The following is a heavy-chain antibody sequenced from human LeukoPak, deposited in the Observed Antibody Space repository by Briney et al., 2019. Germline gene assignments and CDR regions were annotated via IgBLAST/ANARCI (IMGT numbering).Heavy chain of an antibody. Sequence: GESLKISCKGSGYSFTNYWIAWVRQMPGKGLEWMGIIYPGDSDTRYSPSFRGQVTISADKSISTAYLQWSSLKASDTAMYYCARLTSVVVVAATHFDYWGQGTLVTVSS. CDR3: ARLTSVVVVAATHFDY. CDR1: GYSFTNYW. CDR2: IYPGDSDT. J-gene: IGHJ4*02. V-gene: IGHV5-51*01. D-gene: IGHD2-15*01.